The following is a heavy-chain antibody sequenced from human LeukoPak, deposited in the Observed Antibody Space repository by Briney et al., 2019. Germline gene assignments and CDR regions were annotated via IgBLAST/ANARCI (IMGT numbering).Heavy chain of an antibody. CDR2: INSDGSTT. V-gene: IGHV3-74*01. CDR1: GFTFSSYW. CDR3: TRSPRTYLEY. J-gene: IGHJ4*02. Sequence: GRSLRLSCAASGFTFSSYWMHWVRQAPGKGLVWVSRINSDGSTTDYADSVKGRFTISRDNAKNTLYLQMNSLRAEDTAMYFCTRSPRTYLEYWGQGTLVTVSS.